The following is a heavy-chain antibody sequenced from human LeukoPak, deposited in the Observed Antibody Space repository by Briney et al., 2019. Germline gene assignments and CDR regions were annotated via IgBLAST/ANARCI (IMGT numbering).Heavy chain of an antibody. Sequence: GRSLRLSCAASGFTFSSYGMHWVRQAPGKGLEWVAVIWYDGSNKYYADSVKGRFTISRDNSKNTLYLQMNSLRVEDTAVYYCAREWVAVAAYSGGMDVWGQGTTVTVSS. CDR1: GFTFSSYG. CDR2: IWYDGSNK. CDR3: AREWVAVAAYSGGMDV. J-gene: IGHJ6*02. D-gene: IGHD6-19*01. V-gene: IGHV3-33*01.